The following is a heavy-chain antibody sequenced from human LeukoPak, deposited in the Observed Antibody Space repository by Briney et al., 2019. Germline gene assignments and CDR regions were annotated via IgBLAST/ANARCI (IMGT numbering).Heavy chain of an antibody. CDR2: INPKSGDT. V-gene: IGHV1-2*02. CDR1: GYTFTDYY. D-gene: IGHD6-19*01. CDR3: VRDLTGGSGD. J-gene: IGHJ4*02. Sequence: ASVKVSCKASGYTFTDYYMHWVRQAPGQTFEWLAWINPKSGDTHYTPKFQGRVTVTTDTSITSVYMELSGLQSDDTAVYYCVRDLTGGSGDWGQGTLVTVSS.